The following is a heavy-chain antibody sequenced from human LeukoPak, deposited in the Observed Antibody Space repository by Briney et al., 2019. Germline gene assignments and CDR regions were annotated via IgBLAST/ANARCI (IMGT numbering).Heavy chain of an antibody. CDR3: ARDPPDYGALS. CDR1: GGSISSGGYY. J-gene: IGHJ5*02. CDR2: IYYSGST. Sequence: SETLSLTCTVSGGSISSGGYYWSWIRQHPGKGLEWIGYIYYSGSTYYDPSLKSRVTISVDTSKNQFSLKLSSVTAADTAVYYCARDPPDYGALSWGQGTLVTVSS. D-gene: IGHD4-17*01. V-gene: IGHV4-31*03.